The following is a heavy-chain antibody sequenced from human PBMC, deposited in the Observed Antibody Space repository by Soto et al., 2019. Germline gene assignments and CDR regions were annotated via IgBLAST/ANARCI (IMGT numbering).Heavy chain of an antibody. D-gene: IGHD2-15*01. V-gene: IGHV3-23*01. Sequence: EVQLLESGGGLVQPGGSLRLSCAASGFTFTTYAMTWVRQAPGRGLEWVSVISGGGGTTYYADSVKGRFTISRDNSKKTLYLQMNSLRAEDTALYYCARAYCTGASCSGCDNWGQGTLVTVSS. CDR1: GFTFTTYA. CDR3: ARAYCTGASCSGCDN. CDR2: ISGGGGTT. J-gene: IGHJ4*02.